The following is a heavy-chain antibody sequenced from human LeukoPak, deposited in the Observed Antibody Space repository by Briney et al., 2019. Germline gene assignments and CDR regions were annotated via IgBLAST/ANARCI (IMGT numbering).Heavy chain of an antibody. J-gene: IGHJ2*01. V-gene: IGHV3-74*01. CDR3: ARGVAGTWYFDL. D-gene: IGHD6-19*01. Sequence: GGSLRLSCATSGFTFTNYWMVWVRQAPGKGLVWVSRINSDGRTTNYADSVKGRFTISRDNAKNTLYLQTNSLRAEDTAVYYCARGVAGTWYFDLWGRGTLVTVSS. CDR2: INSDGRTT. CDR1: GFTFTNYW.